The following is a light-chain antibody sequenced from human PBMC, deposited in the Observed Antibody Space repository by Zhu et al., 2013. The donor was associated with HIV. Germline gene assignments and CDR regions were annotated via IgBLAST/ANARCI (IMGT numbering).Light chain of an antibody. V-gene: IGKV4-1*01. Sequence: DIVMTQSPDSLAMSLGERVTINCKSSQSVLYNSNNKNYLAWYQQKPGQPPKLLIYWASTRESGVPDRFSGSGSGTDFTLTISSLQPDDYATYYCQQYSTYSRTFGQGTKVEIK. CDR1: QSVLYNSNNKNY. J-gene: IGKJ1*01. CDR3: QQYSTYSRT. CDR2: WAS.